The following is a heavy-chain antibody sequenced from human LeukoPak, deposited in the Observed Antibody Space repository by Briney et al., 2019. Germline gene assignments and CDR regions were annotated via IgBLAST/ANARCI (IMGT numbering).Heavy chain of an antibody. CDR3: ARWFGELPGSYFDY. J-gene: IGHJ4*02. V-gene: IGHV3-7*03. CDR2: IKQDGSEK. CDR1: GFTFSSYW. D-gene: IGHD3-10*01. Sequence: GGSLRLSCAAPGFTFSSYWMSWVRQAPGKGLEWVANIKQDGSEKYYVDSVKGRFTISRDNAKNSLYLQMNSLRAEDTAVYYCARWFGELPGSYFDYWGQGTLVTVSS.